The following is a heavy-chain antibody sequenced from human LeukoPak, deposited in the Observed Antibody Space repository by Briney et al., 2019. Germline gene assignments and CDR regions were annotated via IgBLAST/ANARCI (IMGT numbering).Heavy chain of an antibody. CDR3: Y. V-gene: IGHV3-9*01. J-gene: IGHJ4*02. CDR2: ISWNSGSI. D-gene: IGHD1-26*01. CDR1: GFTFDDYA. Sequence: PGESLRLSCAASGFTFDDYAMHWVRQAPGKGLEWVSGISWNSGSIGYADSVKGRFTISRDNAKNSLYLQMNSLRAEDDSGQVDYWGQGTLVTVSS.